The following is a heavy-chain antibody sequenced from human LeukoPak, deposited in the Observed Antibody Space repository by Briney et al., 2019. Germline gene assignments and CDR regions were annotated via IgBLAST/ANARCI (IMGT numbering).Heavy chain of an antibody. CDR1: GFTFDDYA. V-gene: IGHV3-43*02. CDR2: ISGDGGTT. D-gene: IGHD2-21*02. Sequence: GGSLRLSCAASGFTFDDYAMHWVRQAPGKGLEWVSLISGDGGTTYSADSVKGRFTISRDNSKNTLFLQMGSLRVEDTAIYYCARESGGDWGYFDDWGQGTLVTVSS. CDR3: ARESGGDWGYFDD. J-gene: IGHJ4*02.